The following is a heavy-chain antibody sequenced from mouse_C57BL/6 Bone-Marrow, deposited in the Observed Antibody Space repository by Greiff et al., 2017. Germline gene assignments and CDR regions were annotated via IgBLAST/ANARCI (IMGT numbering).Heavy chain of an antibody. CDR1: GYTFTDYY. CDR2: IYPGSGNT. D-gene: IGHD1-2*01. Sequence: QVQLQQSGAELVRPGASVKLSCKASGYTFTDYYTNWVKQRPGQGLEWIARIYPGSGNTYYNEKFKGKATLTAEKSSSTAYMQLSSLTSEDSAVYFCARKGLLRRWYFYVGGTGTTVTVSS. J-gene: IGHJ1*03. CDR3: ARKGLLRRWYFYV. V-gene: IGHV1-76*01.